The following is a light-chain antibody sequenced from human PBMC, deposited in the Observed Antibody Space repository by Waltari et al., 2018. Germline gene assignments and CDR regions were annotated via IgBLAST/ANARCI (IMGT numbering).Light chain of an antibody. Sequence: QSVLTQPPSASGTPGPRVTIACSGSNSNIGSTIVTWYQLLPGVAPKLLIYSDNQRPSGVPDRFSGSRSGNSASLAISGLQSEDEADYYCAAWDDSLNVIFGGGTKLTVL. V-gene: IGLV1-44*01. CDR2: SDN. J-gene: IGLJ2*01. CDR1: NSNIGSTI. CDR3: AAWDDSLNVI.